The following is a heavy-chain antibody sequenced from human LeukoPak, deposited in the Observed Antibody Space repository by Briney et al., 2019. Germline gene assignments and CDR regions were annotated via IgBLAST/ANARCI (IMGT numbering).Heavy chain of an antibody. CDR1: GYTFTGYY. V-gene: IGHV1-2*02. J-gene: IGHJ4*02. CDR3: ARDRFPLVQGGSYYFDY. CDR2: INPDSGGT. Sequence: ASVTVSCKASGYTFTGYYMHWVRQAPGQGLELMGWINPDSGGTNFAQKFQGRVTMTRDTSISTAYMELSRLRSDDTAVYYRARDRFPLVQGGSYYFDYWGQGTLVTVSS. D-gene: IGHD6-13*01.